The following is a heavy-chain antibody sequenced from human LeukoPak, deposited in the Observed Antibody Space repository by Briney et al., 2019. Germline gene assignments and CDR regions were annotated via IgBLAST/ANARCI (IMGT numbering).Heavy chain of an antibody. CDR3: VRRQLGVYYYGMDV. D-gene: IGHD6-13*01. J-gene: IGHJ6*02. CDR2: IYYSGST. Sequence: PSETLSLTCTVSADSISSSSYYWGWIRQPPGEGLEWIASIYYSGSTYYNPSLKSRVTISVDTSKNQFSLRLRSVTAADTAVYYCVRRQLGVYYYGMDVWGQGTTVTVSS. CDR1: ADSISSSSYY. V-gene: IGHV4-39*01.